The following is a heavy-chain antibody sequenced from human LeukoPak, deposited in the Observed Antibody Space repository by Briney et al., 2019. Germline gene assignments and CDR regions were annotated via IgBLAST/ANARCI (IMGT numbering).Heavy chain of an antibody. CDR2: IYYSGST. D-gene: IGHD3-10*01. J-gene: IGHJ4*02. CDR3: ARDSPPKLLWFGESTFSPTKD. V-gene: IGHV4-39*07. Sequence: SETLSLTCTVSGGSISSSSYYWGWIRQPPGKGLEWIGSIYYSGSTYYNPSLKSRVTISVDTSKNQFSLKLSSVTAADTAVYYCARDSPPKLLWFGESTFSPTKDWGQGTLVTVSS. CDR1: GGSISSSSYY.